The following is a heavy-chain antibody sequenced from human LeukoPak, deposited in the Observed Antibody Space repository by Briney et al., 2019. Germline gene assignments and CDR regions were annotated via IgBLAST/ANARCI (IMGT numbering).Heavy chain of an antibody. J-gene: IGHJ5*02. Sequence: SVTVSCKASGGTFSSYAISWVRQAPGQGLEWMGRIIPILGIANYAQKFQGRVTITADKSTSTAYMELSSLRSEDTAVYYCARVRQQLGYWFDPWGQGTLVTVSS. V-gene: IGHV1-69*04. CDR1: GGTFSSYA. D-gene: IGHD6-13*01. CDR2: IIPILGIA. CDR3: ARVRQQLGYWFDP.